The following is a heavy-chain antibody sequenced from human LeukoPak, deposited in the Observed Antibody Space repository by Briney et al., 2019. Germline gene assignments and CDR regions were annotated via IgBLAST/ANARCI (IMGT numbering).Heavy chain of an antibody. CDR2: IYTSGST. J-gene: IGHJ6*03. Sequence: PETLSLTCTVSGGSISSYYWSWFRQPAGKGLEWIGRIYTSGSTNYNPSLKSRVTMSVDTSKNQFSLKLSSVTAADTAVYYCARLLTPYYYYYYMDVWGKGTTVTVSS. CDR1: GGSISSYY. CDR3: ARLLTPYYYYYYMDV. D-gene: IGHD3-10*01. V-gene: IGHV4-4*07.